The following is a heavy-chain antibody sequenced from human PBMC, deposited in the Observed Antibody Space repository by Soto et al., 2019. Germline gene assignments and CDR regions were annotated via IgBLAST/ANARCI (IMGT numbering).Heavy chain of an antibody. D-gene: IGHD3-22*01. V-gene: IGHV3-9*01. CDR3: AKAELALDSSGSIDY. CDR1: GFTFDDYA. CDR2: ISWNSGSI. J-gene: IGHJ4*02. Sequence: EVQLVESGGGLVQPGRSLRLSCAASGFTFDDYAMHWVRQAPGKGLEWVSGISWNSGSIGYADSVKGRFTISRDNAKNSLYLQMNNLRAEDTALYYCAKAELALDSSGSIDYWGQGTLVTVSS.